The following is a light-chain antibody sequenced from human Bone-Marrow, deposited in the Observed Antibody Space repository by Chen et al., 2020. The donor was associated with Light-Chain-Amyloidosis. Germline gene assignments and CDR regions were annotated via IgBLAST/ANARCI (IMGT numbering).Light chain of an antibody. CDR1: SGDVGPYNY. V-gene: IGLV2-14*01. Sequence: QSALTQPASVSGSPGPSITIPCTGTSGDVGPYNYVSWYQQHPGKAPKVMIYAVSNRPSGVSNRFSGSKSGNTASLTISGLQAEDEADYYCSSFTSSSSYVFGPGTKVTVL. CDR3: SSFTSSSSYV. CDR2: AVS. J-gene: IGLJ1*01.